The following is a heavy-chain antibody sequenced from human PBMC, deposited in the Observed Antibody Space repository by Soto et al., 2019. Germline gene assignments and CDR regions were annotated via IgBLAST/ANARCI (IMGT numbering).Heavy chain of an antibody. CDR3: AALARYYGMDV. Sequence: QLQLQESGPGLVKPSETLSLTCTVSGGSISSNTYYWGWIRQPPGKGLEWIGSIYYSGSTYYNPSLKSRVTISVDTSKNQFSLKLSSVTAADTAVYYCAALARYYGMDVWGQGTTVTVSS. D-gene: IGHD5-12*01. CDR2: IYYSGST. V-gene: IGHV4-39*01. J-gene: IGHJ6*02. CDR1: GGSISSNTYY.